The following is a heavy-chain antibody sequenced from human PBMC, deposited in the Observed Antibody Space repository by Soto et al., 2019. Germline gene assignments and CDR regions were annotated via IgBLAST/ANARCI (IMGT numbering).Heavy chain of an antibody. CDR3: AAGEGPFYYDSSGYYFNWFDP. D-gene: IGHD3-22*01. CDR1: GSSFSRDA. V-gene: IGHV1-69*13. CDR2: IIPIFGTA. J-gene: IGHJ5*02. Sequence: SVKVCCKGAGSSFSRDALSWVRQAPGQGLEGTGGIIPIFGTANYAQKFQGRVTITADESTSTAYMELSSLRSEDTAVYYCAAGEGPFYYDSSGYYFNWFDPSGQSTLVTVSA.